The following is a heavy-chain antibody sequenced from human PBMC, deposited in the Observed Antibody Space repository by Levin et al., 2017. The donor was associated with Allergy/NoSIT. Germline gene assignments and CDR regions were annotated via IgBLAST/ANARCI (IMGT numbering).Heavy chain of an antibody. J-gene: IGHJ6*02. Sequence: ASVKVSCKASGYTFTSYDINWVRQATGQGLEWMGWMNPNSGNTGYAQKFQGRVTMTRNTSISTAYMELSSLRSEDTSVYYCARAPPRGYLLPVGHYYGMDVWGQGTTVTVSS. CDR1: GYTFTSYD. D-gene: IGHD3-3*01. CDR3: ARAPPRGYLLPVGHYYGMDV. V-gene: IGHV1-8*01. CDR2: MNPNSGNT.